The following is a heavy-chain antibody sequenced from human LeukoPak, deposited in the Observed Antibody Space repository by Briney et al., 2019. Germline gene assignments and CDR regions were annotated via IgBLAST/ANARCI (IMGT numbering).Heavy chain of an antibody. CDR2: ISAYNGNT. D-gene: IGHD3-16*02. Sequence: GASVKVSCKASGYTFTSYYMHWVRQAPGQGLEWMGWISAYNGNTNYAQKLQGRVTMTTDTSTSTAYMELRSLRSDDTAVYYCARVYPRRDDAFDIWGQGTMVTVSS. CDR3: ARVYPRRDDAFDI. CDR1: GYTFTSYY. J-gene: IGHJ3*02. V-gene: IGHV1-18*04.